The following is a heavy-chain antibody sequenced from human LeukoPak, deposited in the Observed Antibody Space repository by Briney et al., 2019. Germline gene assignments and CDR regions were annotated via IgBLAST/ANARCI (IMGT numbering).Heavy chain of an antibody. CDR2: ISAYNGNT. J-gene: IGHJ4*02. Sequence: ASVKVSCKASGYTFTSYGISWVRQAPGQGLEWMGWISAYNGNTNYAQKLQGRVTMTTDTSTSTAYMELRSLGSDDTAVYYCARLVPRIIAAAGIPDYWGQGTLVTVSS. CDR3: ARLVPRIIAAAGIPDY. V-gene: IGHV1-18*01. D-gene: IGHD6-13*01. CDR1: GYTFTSYG.